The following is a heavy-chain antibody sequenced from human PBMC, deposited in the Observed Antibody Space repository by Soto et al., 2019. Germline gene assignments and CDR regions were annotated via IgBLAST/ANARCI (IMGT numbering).Heavy chain of an antibody. J-gene: IGHJ3*02. D-gene: IGHD2-15*01. Sequence: QVQLVQSGAEVQKPGSSVKVSCKASGGTFSSYTISWVRQAPGQGLEWMGRIIPILGIANYAQKFQGRVTITADKSTSRAYMELSSLRSEDTAVYYCARVLTYCSGGSCPGAFDIWGQGTMVTVSS. CDR1: GGTFSSYT. V-gene: IGHV1-69*02. CDR2: IIPILGIA. CDR3: ARVLTYCSGGSCPGAFDI.